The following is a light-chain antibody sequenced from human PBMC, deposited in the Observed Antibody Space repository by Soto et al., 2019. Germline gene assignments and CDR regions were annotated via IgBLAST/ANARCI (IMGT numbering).Light chain of an antibody. CDR3: SSYAGSSNLV. V-gene: IGLV2-8*01. J-gene: IGLJ2*01. Sequence: QSVLTQPPSASGSPGQSVTISCTGTSSDVGDNNYVSWYKQDPGKAPKFMIYEVSKRPSGVPDRFSGSKSGNTASLTVSGLQAEDEADYYCSSYAGSSNLVFGGGTQLTVL. CDR2: EVS. CDR1: SSDVGDNNY.